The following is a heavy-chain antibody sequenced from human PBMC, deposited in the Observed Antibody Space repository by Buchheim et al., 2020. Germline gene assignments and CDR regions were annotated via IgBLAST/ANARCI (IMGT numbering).Heavy chain of an antibody. D-gene: IGHD6-19*01. CDR2: INHSGST. J-gene: IGHJ4*02. CDR3: ERTAVAGTRGFDY. V-gene: IGHV4-34*01. CDR1: GGSFSGYY. Sequence: QVQLQQWGAGLLKPSETLSLTCAVYGGSFSGYYWTWIRQPPGKGLKWIGEINHSGSTNYNPSLKTRVTVSVDTSTNHFSLWLRSVSVADTAVYYCERTAVAGTRGFDYWGQGTL.